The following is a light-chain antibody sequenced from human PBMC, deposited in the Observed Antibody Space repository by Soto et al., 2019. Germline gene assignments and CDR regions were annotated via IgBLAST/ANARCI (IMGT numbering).Light chain of an antibody. CDR1: GSDIGAYNY. J-gene: IGLJ3*02. V-gene: IGLV2-14*01. CDR3: SSYSNSGTLMV. Sequence: QSALTQPASVSGSPGQSITISCTGTGSDIGAYNYVSWYQQHPGKAPKVVIYEVSNRPSGVSNRFSGSKSGNTASLIISGLQAEDEADYYCSSYSNSGTLMVFGGGTKVTVL. CDR2: EVS.